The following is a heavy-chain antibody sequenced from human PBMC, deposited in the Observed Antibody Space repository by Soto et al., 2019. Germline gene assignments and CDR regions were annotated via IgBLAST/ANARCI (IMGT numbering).Heavy chain of an antibody. V-gene: IGHV4-31*03. CDR1: GGSISSGGYY. J-gene: IGHJ4*02. Sequence: QVQLQESGPGLVKPSQTLSLTCTVSGGSISSGGYYWSWIRQHPGQGLEWIGYIYYSGSTYYNPSRKSRVTISEDTSKNQYALKLSSVTAADTAVYYGAREHWLVHYFDYWGQGTLVTVSS. D-gene: IGHD6-19*01. CDR2: IYYSGST. CDR3: AREHWLVHYFDY.